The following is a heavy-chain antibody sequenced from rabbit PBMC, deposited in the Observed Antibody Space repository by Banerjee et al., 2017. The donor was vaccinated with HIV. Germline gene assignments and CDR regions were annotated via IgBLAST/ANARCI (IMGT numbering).Heavy chain of an antibody. Sequence: QEQLKETGGGLVQPGGSLTLTCTASGFSFSNKYVMCWVRQAPGKGLEWIGCINTGSRNAYYANWAKGRFTISKTSSTTVTLQMTSLTAADTATYFCARALSDWSFKLWGQGTLVTVS. CDR2: INTGSRNA. CDR1: GFSFSNKYV. CDR3: ARALSDWSFKL. J-gene: IGHJ4*01. V-gene: IGHV1S45*01. D-gene: IGHD2-1*01.